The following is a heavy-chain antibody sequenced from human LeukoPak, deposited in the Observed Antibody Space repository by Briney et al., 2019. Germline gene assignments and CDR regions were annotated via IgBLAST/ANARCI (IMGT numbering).Heavy chain of an antibody. V-gene: IGHV4-59*12. D-gene: IGHD5-18*01. CDR3: AGDFVDTAMVTGWFDP. CDR2: IYYSGST. CDR1: GGSISSYY. J-gene: IGHJ5*02. Sequence: SETLSLTCTVSGGSISSYYWSWIRQPPGKGLEWIGYIYYSGSTNYNPSLKSRVTISVDTSKNQFSLKLSSVTAADTAVYYCAGDFVDTAMVTGWFDPWGQGTLVTVSS.